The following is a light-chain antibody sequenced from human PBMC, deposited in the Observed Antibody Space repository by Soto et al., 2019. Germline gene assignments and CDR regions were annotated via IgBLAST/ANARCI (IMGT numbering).Light chain of an antibody. CDR3: SSYTSSSTLVYV. J-gene: IGLJ1*01. V-gene: IGLV2-14*01. Sequence: QAVLTQTASVSGSPGQSITISCTGTSSDVGGYNYVSWYQHHPGKAPKLMIFEVSNRPSGVSNRFSGSKSGNTASLTISGLQAEEEADYYCSSYTSSSTLVYVFGTGTKVTVL. CDR1: SSDVGGYNY. CDR2: EVS.